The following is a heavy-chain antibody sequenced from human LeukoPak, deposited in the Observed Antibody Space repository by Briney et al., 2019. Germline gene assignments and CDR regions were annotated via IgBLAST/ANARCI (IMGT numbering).Heavy chain of an antibody. Sequence: ASVRVSCKASGYTFTSYGINWVRQAPGQGLEWMGWISTYNGDTKYAQNLQGRVTMTTDTSTSTAYMELRSLRSDDTAVYYCARGASYGFSMGYWGQGTLVTVSS. V-gene: IGHV1-18*01. J-gene: IGHJ4*02. CDR2: ISTYNGDT. CDR3: ARGASYGFSMGY. CDR1: GYTFTSYG. D-gene: IGHD3-16*01.